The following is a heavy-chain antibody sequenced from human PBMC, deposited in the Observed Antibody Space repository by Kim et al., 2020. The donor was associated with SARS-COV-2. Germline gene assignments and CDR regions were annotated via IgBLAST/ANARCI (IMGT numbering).Heavy chain of an antibody. Sequence: SETLSLTCTVSGGSISSGDYYWSWIRQPPGKGLEWIGYIYYSGSTYYNPSLKSRVTISVDTSKNQFSLKLSSVTAADTAVYYCARDRMVYGDYYGMDVWGQGTTVTVSS. CDR1: GGSISSGDYY. CDR3: ARDRMVYGDYYGMDV. V-gene: IGHV4-30-4*01. D-gene: IGHD2-8*01. CDR2: IYYSGST. J-gene: IGHJ6*02.